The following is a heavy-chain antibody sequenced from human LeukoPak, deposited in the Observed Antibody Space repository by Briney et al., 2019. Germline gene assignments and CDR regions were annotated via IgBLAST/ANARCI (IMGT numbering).Heavy chain of an antibody. CDR3: ARTRGSHPSPFDS. D-gene: IGHD3-10*01. CDR2: IYSGGST. CDR1: GFTVSHYY. Sequence: GGSLRLSCAASGFTVSHYYMTWVRQAPGKGLECVSVIYSGGSTYSADSVKGRFTISRDNSRNMVYLQMSSLRAEDTAVYYCARTRGSHPSPFDSWDQGTLVTVSS. V-gene: IGHV3-53*01. J-gene: IGHJ4*02.